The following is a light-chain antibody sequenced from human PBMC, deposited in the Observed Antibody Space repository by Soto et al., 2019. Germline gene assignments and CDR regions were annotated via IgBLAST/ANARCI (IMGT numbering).Light chain of an antibody. CDR2: EVS. CDR1: SSDVGGYNY. J-gene: IGLJ2*01. V-gene: IGLV2-14*01. CDR3: SSYTSSSTPVV. Sequence: SALAQPASVSGSAGQSITIACTGTSSDVGGYNYVSWYQQHPGKAPKLMIYEVSNRPSGVSNRFSGSKSGNTASLTISGLQAEDEADYYCSSYTSSSTPVVFGGGTKVTV.